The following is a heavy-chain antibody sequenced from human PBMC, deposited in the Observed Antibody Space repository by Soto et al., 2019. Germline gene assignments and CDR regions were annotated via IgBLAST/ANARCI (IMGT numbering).Heavy chain of an antibody. V-gene: IGHV1-8*01. CDR3: ARTLDGDNVDY. CDR1: GYTFTSYD. Sequence: QVQLVQSGAEVKKPGASVKVSCKASGYTFTSYDINWVRQATGQGLEWMGWMNPNSGNTGYAQKFQGRITMTSNTSIRTACRELSSMRSEDTAVYYCARTLDGDNVDYWCQGTLVTVSS. J-gene: IGHJ4*02. CDR2: MNPNSGNT. D-gene: IGHD4-17*01.